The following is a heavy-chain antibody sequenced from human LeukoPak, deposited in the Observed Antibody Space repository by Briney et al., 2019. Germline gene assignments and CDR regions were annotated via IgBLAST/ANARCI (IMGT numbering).Heavy chain of an antibody. D-gene: IGHD2-15*01. J-gene: IGHJ6*03. CDR1: GDSISSYY. Sequence: SETLSLTCTVSGDSISSYYWSWIRQPPGKGLEWIGYIYTSGSTNYNPSLKSRVTISVDTSKNQFSLKLSSVTAADTAVYYCGRDALVGYFSYYYMDVWGKGTTVTVSS. CDR3: GRDALVGYFSYYYMDV. CDR2: IYTSGST. V-gene: IGHV4-59*01.